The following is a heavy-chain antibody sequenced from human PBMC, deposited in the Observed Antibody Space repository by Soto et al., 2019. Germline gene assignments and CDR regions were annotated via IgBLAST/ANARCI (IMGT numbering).Heavy chain of an antibody. CDR3: AREKYSSGWYEDYYYGMDV. V-gene: IGHV1-69*13. Sequence: ASVKVSCKASGGTFSSYAISWVRQAPGQGLEWMGGIIPIFGTANYAQKFQGRVTITADESTSTAYMELSSLRSEDTAVYYCAREKYSSGWYEDYYYGMDVWGQGTTVTVSS. CDR2: IIPIFGTA. CDR1: GGTFSSYA. J-gene: IGHJ6*02. D-gene: IGHD6-19*01.